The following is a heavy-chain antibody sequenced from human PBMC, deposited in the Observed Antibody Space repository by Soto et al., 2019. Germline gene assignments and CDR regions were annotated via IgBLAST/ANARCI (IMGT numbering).Heavy chain of an antibody. D-gene: IGHD3-3*01. CDR2: ISSSSSTI. CDR3: ACENYDFRSGYLNWFDP. CDR1: GFTFSSYS. V-gene: IGHV3-48*02. Sequence: LRLSCAASGFTFSSYSMNWVRQAPGKGLEGVSYISSSSSTIYYADSVECRFTSSIVNATNSLYLQMNSLRDDGTAADYSACENYDFRSGYLNWFDPWGQGTLLTVCS. J-gene: IGHJ5*02.